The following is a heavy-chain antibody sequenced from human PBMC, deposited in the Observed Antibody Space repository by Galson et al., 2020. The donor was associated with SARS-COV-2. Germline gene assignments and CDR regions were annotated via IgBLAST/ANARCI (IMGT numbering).Heavy chain of an antibody. CDR2: IYSGGTT. CDR3: AREGQQSYFDF. V-gene: IGHV3-66*02. D-gene: IGHD6-13*01. Sequence: GGSLRLSCVASGFNVSTNYMDWVRQSPGKGLEWVSVIYSGGTTYYADSVRGRFTISKDNSKNTLYLQMNTLRTEDTAVYYCAREGQQSYFDFWGQGTLVTVSS. J-gene: IGHJ4*02. CDR1: GFNVSTNY.